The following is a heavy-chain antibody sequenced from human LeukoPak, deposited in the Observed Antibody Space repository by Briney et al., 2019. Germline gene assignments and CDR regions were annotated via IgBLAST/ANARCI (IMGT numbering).Heavy chain of an antibody. V-gene: IGHV1-2*02. CDR2: INPNSGGT. CDR1: GYTFTGYY. D-gene: IGHD3-22*01. CDR3: ARDQGNYYDSSGRLSWFDP. Sequence: ASVKVSCKASGYTFTGYYMHWVRQAPGQGLEWMGWINPNSGGTNYAQKFQGRVTMTRDTSISTAYMELSRLRSDDTAVYYCARDQGNYYDSSGRLSWFDPWGQGTLVTVSS. J-gene: IGHJ5*02.